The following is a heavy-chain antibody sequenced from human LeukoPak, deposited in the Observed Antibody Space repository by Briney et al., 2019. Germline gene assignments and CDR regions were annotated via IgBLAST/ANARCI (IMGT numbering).Heavy chain of an antibody. Sequence: SETLSLTFTVSGGSISSYYWSWVRQPAGKGLEWIGRIYASGNTNYNPSLKGRVTMTVDTSKNQFSLNLSSVTAADTAVYYCARGRGSSWYYFDSWGQGTLVTVSS. CDR3: ARGRGSSWYYFDS. J-gene: IGHJ4*02. CDR1: GGSISSYY. CDR2: IYASGNT. D-gene: IGHD6-13*01. V-gene: IGHV4-4*07.